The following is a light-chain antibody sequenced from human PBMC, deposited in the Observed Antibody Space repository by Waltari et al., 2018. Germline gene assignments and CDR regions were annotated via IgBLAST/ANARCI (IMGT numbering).Light chain of an antibody. V-gene: IGKV1-39*01. Sequence: DIQMTQSPSSLSASVGDRVTITCPASQTLSRNLNWYPQKPGKAPNLLIYAASSLQSGVPSRFSGSGSGRDFTLIITSLQPEDFATYYCQQSYSFTRTFGQGTKVEIK. CDR1: QTLSRN. CDR3: QQSYSFTRT. J-gene: IGKJ1*01. CDR2: AAS.